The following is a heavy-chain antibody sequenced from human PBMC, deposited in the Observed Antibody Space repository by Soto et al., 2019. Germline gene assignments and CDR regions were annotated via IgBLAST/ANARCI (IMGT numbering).Heavy chain of an antibody. V-gene: IGHV3-23*01. Sequence: EVQLLASGGGLVQPGGSLRLSCGASGFTFTNYALSWVRQAPGKGLEWVSSISGSGTDTKYADSVKGRSPISRDNSKNTVYLQVNSLRGEDTAVYYCAKNCGGNCYSTSRIVFQHWGQGTQVTVSS. J-gene: IGHJ1*01. D-gene: IGHD2-21*01. CDR2: ISGSGTDT. CDR3: AKNCGGNCYSTSRIVFQH. CDR1: GFTFTNYA.